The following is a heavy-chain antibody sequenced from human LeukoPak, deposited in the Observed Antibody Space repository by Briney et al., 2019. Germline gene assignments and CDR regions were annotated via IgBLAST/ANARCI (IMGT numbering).Heavy chain of an antibody. Sequence: SETLSLTCTVSGGSLSSGDYYWSWIRQPPGKGLEWIGYIYYSGSTYYNPSLKSRVTISVDTSKNQFSLKLSSVTAADTAVYYCARVWYDPYYYYMDVWGKGTTVTVSS. D-gene: IGHD2-15*01. CDR3: ARVWYDPYYYYMDV. CDR2: IYYSGST. CDR1: GGSLSSGDYY. J-gene: IGHJ6*03. V-gene: IGHV4-30-4*08.